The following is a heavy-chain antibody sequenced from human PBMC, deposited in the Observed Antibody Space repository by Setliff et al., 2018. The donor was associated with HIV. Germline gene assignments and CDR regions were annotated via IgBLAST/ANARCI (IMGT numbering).Heavy chain of an antibody. J-gene: IGHJ4*02. CDR3: ARDGGEY. D-gene: IGHD3-16*01. V-gene: IGHV3-48*04. Sequence: GGSLRLSCAASGFTFSSFNMNWVRQAPGKGLEWVSYISSSTSTIYYADSVQGRFTVSRDNAENSVYLQMNSLRAEDTAVYYCARDGGEYWGQGTLVTVSS. CDR1: GFTFSSFN. CDR2: ISSSTSTI.